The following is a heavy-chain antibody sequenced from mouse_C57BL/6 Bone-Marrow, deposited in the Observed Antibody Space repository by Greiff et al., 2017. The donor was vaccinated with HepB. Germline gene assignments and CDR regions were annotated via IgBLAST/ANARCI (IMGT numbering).Heavy chain of an antibody. J-gene: IGHJ4*01. V-gene: IGHV5-12*01. CDR1: GFTFSDYY. Sequence: EVKLEESGGGLVQPGGSLKLSCAASGFTFSDYYMYWVRQTPEKRLEWVAYISNGGGSTYYPDTVKGRFTISRDNAKNTLYLQMSRLKSEDTAMYYCARQGGYDYDAYYYAMDYWGQGTSVTVSS. CDR3: ARQGGYDYDAYYYAMDY. D-gene: IGHD2-4*01. CDR2: ISNGGGST.